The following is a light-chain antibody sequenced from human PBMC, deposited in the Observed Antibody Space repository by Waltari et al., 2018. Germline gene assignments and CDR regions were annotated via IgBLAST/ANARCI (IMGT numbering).Light chain of an antibody. CDR2: GAS. V-gene: IGKV3-15*01. CDR1: QSITRN. J-gene: IGKJ4*02. CDR3: QQYNNWLPLT. Sequence: EIVLTQSPVILSVSPGERTTLSCRASQSITRNLAWYQQKPCQSPRLLSYGASIRAAGIPARFSGSGSGTEFTLTISSLQSEDFAVYYCQQYNNWLPLTFGGGTKVEIK.